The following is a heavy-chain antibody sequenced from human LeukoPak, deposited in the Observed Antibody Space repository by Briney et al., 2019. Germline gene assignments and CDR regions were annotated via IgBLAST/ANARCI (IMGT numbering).Heavy chain of an antibody. CDR3: AIGGGFGELNYYYYYMDV. J-gene: IGHJ6*03. V-gene: IGHV1-69*13. CDR1: GYTFTVYY. D-gene: IGHD3-10*01. Sequence: SVKVSCKASGYTFTVYYMHWVRQAPGQGLEWMGGIIPIFGTANYAQKFQGRVTITADESTSTAYMELSSLRSEDTAVYYCAIGGGFGELNYYYYYMDVWGKGTTVTISS. CDR2: IIPIFGTA.